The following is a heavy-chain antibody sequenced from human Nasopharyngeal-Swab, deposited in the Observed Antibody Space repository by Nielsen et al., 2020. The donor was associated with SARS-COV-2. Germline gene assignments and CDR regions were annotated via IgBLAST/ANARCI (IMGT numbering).Heavy chain of an antibody. CDR2: INPGGGSA. Sequence: ASVKVSCKASGYTFTRYYIHWVRQAPGQGLEWMGIINPGGGSARYSQNFQGRVTMTRDTSTSTVSMELSSLRSEDTAVYYCAREDIGVVPVAMGYNWFDPWGQGTLATVSS. CDR3: AREDIGVVPVAMGYNWFDP. J-gene: IGHJ5*02. V-gene: IGHV1-46*01. CDR1: GYTFTRYY. D-gene: IGHD2-2*01.